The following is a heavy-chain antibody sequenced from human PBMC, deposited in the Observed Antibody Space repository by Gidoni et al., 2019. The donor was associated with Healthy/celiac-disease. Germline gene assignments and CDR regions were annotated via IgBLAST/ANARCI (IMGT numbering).Heavy chain of an antibody. CDR1: GFTFSSYG. CDR2: IWYDGSNK. D-gene: IGHD6-13*01. J-gene: IGHJ4*02. CDR3: ASSRIAAGTTTISDFDY. Sequence: QVQLVESGGGVVQLGRSLRLSCAASGFTFSSYGMHWVRQAPGKGLEWVAVIWYDGSNKYYADSVKGRFTISRDNSKNTLYLQMNSLRAEDTAVYYCASSRIAAGTTTISDFDYWGQGTLVTVSS. V-gene: IGHV3-33*01.